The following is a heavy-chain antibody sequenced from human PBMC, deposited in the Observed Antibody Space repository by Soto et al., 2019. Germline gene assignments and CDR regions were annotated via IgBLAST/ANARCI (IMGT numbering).Heavy chain of an antibody. CDR1: GFTFSSYS. J-gene: IGHJ4*02. D-gene: IGHD6-13*01. CDR3: ARVLKIAEAGSRNQGY. CDR2: ISSSSSTI. V-gene: IGHV3-48*02. Sequence: EVQLVESGGGLVQPGGSLRLSCAASGFTFSSYSMDWVRQAPGKGLEWVSYISSSSSTIYYADSVKGRFTISRDNAKNSLYLQMNSLRDEDTAVYYCARVLKIAEAGSRNQGYWGQGTLVTVSS.